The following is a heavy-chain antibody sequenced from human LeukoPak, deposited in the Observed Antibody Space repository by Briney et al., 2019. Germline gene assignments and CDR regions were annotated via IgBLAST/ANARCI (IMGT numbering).Heavy chain of an antibody. CDR2: IYTSGRT. Sequence: SETLSLTCTVSGGSISSGSYYWSWIRQPAGKGLEWIGRIYTSGRTNYNPSLKSRLTISVDTSKNQFSLKLSSVTAADTAVYYCATTQWELHGGFDYWGQGNLVTVSS. CDR3: ATTQWELHGGFDY. J-gene: IGHJ4*02. CDR1: GGSISSGSYY. D-gene: IGHD1-26*01. V-gene: IGHV4-61*02.